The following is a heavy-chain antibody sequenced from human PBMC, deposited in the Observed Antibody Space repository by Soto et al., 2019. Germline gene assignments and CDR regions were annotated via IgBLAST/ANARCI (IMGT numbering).Heavy chain of an antibody. CDR2: IIPMFDTT. J-gene: IGHJ6*02. Sequence: QVPLVQSGTEVKKPGSSVRVSCKASGGTFSDYAISWVRQAPGQGFEWLGGIIPMFDTTNYAQKFQGRVTITADESTSTAYMDLSSLRSGDTAVYYCARGTQGGKSHYFNGLDVWGQGTTVTVSS. CDR1: GGTFSDYA. CDR3: ARGTQGGKSHYFNGLDV. V-gene: IGHV1-69*01.